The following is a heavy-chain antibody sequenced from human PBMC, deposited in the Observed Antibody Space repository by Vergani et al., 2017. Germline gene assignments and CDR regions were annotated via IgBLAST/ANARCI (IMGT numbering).Heavy chain of an antibody. J-gene: IGHJ4*02. CDR2: ISSSGSTI. CDR3: ARDPLGVGYDFDY. CDR1: GFTVSSYE. Sequence: EVQLVESGGGLVKPGGSLRLSCAASGFTVSSYEMNWVRQAPGKGLEWVSYISSSGSTIYYADSVKGRFTISRDNAKNSLYLQMNSLRAEDTAVYYCARDPLGVGYDFDYWGQGTLVTVSS. D-gene: IGHD3-16*01. V-gene: IGHV3-48*03.